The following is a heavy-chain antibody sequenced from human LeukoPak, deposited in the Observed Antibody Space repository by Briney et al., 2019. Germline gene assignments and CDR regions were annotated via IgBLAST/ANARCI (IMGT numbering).Heavy chain of an antibody. D-gene: IGHD6-19*01. Sequence: GRSLRLSCAASGFTFSSYGMHWVRQAPGKGLEWVAAIWYDGSNKYYADSVKGRFTISRDNSKNTLYLQMNSLRAEDTAVYYCARDMSDSSGWLLFDYWGQGTLVTVSS. V-gene: IGHV3-33*01. CDR2: IWYDGSNK. J-gene: IGHJ4*02. CDR3: ARDMSDSSGWLLFDY. CDR1: GFTFSSYG.